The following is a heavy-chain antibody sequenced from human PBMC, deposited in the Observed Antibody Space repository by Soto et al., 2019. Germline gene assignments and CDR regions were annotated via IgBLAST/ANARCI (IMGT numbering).Heavy chain of an antibody. CDR2: IYYSGST. J-gene: IGHJ2*01. D-gene: IGHD3-10*01. CDR1: GGSVSSGSYY. CDR3: ARELQVVGRVTMVRGVTHGYFDL. V-gene: IGHV4-61*01. Sequence: QVQLQESGPGLVKPSETLSLTCTVSGGSVSSGSYYWSWIRQPPGKGLEWIGYIYYSGSTNYNPSLKSRVTMSVDTSKNQFSLKLSSVTAADTAVYYCARELQVVGRVTMVRGVTHGYFDLWGRGTLVTVSS.